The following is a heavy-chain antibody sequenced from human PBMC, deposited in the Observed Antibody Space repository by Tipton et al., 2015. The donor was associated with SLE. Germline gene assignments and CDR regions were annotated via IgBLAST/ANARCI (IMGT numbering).Heavy chain of an antibody. D-gene: IGHD1-26*01. V-gene: IGHV4-59*11. CDR3: ARTLGAIAHTVYDAFDI. J-gene: IGHJ3*02. CDR1: GGSINGQF. CDR2: VFRSGST. Sequence: LRLSCTVSGGSINGQFWSWIRQPPGKGLEWIGYVFRSGSTQYNASLKSRVTISVDTSKNQFSLRLTSVTAADTAVYYCARTLGAIAHTVYDAFDIWGQGKMVTVSS.